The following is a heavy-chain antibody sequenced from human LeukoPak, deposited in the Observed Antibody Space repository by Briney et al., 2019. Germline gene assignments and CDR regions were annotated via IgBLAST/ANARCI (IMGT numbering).Heavy chain of an antibody. Sequence: SETLSLTCTVSGGSISSYYWSWIRQPPGKGLGWIGYIYYSGSTNYNPSLKSRVTISVDTSKNQFSLKLSSVTAADTAVYYCARDSDSSGYWDAFDIWGQGTMVTVSS. J-gene: IGHJ3*02. D-gene: IGHD3-22*01. CDR3: ARDSDSSGYWDAFDI. V-gene: IGHV4-59*01. CDR2: IYYSGST. CDR1: GGSISSYY.